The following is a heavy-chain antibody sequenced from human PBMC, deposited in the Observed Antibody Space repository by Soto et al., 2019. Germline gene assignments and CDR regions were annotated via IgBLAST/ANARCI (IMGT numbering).Heavy chain of an antibody. J-gene: IGHJ5*02. CDR3: ARGAIHGSSWSFWFDP. CDR1: GGTFSTYS. CDR2: IIPLFGTT. D-gene: IGHD6-13*01. V-gene: IGHV1-69*01. Sequence: QVQLVQSGAEVRLPGSSVKVSCKASGGTFSTYSINWVRQAPGQGLEWVGGIIPLFGTTNYAQKFKGRVTISADESTSTAYMELSSLRAEDAAVYYCARGAIHGSSWSFWFDPWGKGTLVTVSS.